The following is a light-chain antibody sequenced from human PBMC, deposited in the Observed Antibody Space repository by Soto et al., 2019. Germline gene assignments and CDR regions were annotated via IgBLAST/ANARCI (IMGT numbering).Light chain of an antibody. CDR1: SSDIGAYIY. CDR2: EVS. J-gene: IGLJ1*01. Sequence: QSALTQPPSASGSLGQSLTISCTGTSSDIGAYIYVSWYQQHPGKAPKNIISEVSRRPSGVPERFSGSKSGNTASLTVSGLHADDEGHYYCSSYAGSNNVVFGTGTKLTVL. V-gene: IGLV2-8*01. CDR3: SSYAGSNNVV.